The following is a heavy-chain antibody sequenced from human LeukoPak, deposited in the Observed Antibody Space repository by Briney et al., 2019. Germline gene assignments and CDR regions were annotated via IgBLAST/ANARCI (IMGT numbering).Heavy chain of an antibody. D-gene: IGHD2-8*01. CDR2: TYTSGST. CDR3: ARAQDIVLMVYAPNWFDP. CDR1: GGSISSYY. Sequence: SETLSLTCTVSGGSISSYYWSWLRQPAGKGLEWIGRTYTSGSTNYNPSLKSRVTMSVDTSKNQFSLKLSSVTAADTAVYYCARAQDIVLMVYAPNWFDPWGQGTLVTVSS. J-gene: IGHJ5*02. V-gene: IGHV4-4*07.